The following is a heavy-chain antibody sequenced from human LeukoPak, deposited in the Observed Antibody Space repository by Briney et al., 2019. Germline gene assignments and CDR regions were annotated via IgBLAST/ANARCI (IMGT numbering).Heavy chain of an antibody. CDR3: ASGPRSHFGYSYGQYYFDY. D-gene: IGHD5-18*01. CDR2: IYYSGST. CDR1: GGSISSSSYY. Sequence: ASETLSLTCTVSGGSISSSSYYWGWIRQPPGKGLEWIGSIYYSGSTYYNPSLKSRVTISVDTSKNQFSLKLSSVTAADTAVYYCASGPRSHFGYSYGQYYFDYWGQGTLVTVSS. V-gene: IGHV4-39*07. J-gene: IGHJ4*02.